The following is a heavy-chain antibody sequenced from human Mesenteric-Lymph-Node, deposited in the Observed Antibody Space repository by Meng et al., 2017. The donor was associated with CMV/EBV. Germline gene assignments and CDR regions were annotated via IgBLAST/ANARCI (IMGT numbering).Heavy chain of an antibody. CDR1: GYSISSGYY. D-gene: IGHD6-19*01. J-gene: IGHJ3*02. Sequence: SETLSLTCTVSGYSISSGYYWGWIRQPPGKGREWIGSIYRSGSTYYNPSLKSRVTISVDTSKNQFSLKLSSVTAADTAVYYCAREPSYSSGPTGGAFDIWGQGTMVTVSS. V-gene: IGHV4-38-2*02. CDR3: AREPSYSSGPTGGAFDI. CDR2: IYRSGST.